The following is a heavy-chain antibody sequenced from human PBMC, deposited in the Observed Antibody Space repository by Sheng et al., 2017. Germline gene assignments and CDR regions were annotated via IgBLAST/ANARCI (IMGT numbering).Heavy chain of an antibody. CDR1: GFTFSSYG. J-gene: IGHJ4*02. D-gene: IGHD6-19*01. CDR3: AKDQGLVLFLYYFDY. Sequence: QVQLVESGGGVVQPGRSLRLSCAASGFTFSSYGMHWVRQAPGKGLEWVAVISYDGSNKYYADSVKGRFTISRDNSKNTLYLQMNSLRAEDTAVYYCAKDQGLVLFLYYFDYWGKG. CDR2: ISYDGSNK. V-gene: IGHV3-30*18.